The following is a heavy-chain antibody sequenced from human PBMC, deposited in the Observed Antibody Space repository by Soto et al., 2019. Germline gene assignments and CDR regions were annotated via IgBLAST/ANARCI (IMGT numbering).Heavy chain of an antibody. D-gene: IGHD3-10*01. CDR2: IKPGNGNT. V-gene: IGHV1-3*01. CDR3: ARVRMLWYGELSH. Sequence: QVQLVQSGAEVKKPGASVKISCKTSGYTFMTYALHWVRQAPGQRPEWMGWIKPGNGNTEYSRKLKGRVTITRDTSARTVFMEVANMTSEDTAVYSCARVRMLWYGELSHWGQGTQVIVSA. CDR1: GYTFMTYA. J-gene: IGHJ4*02.